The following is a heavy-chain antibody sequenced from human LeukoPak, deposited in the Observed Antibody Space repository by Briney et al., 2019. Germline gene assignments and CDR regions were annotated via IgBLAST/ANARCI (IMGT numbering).Heavy chain of an antibody. V-gene: IGHV1-69*05. D-gene: IGHD1-26*01. Sequence: GASVKVSXKASGVTFSSYAISWVRQAPGQGLEWMGGIIHIFGKANYAQKFQGGFTITTDESTSTAYMELSSLRSEDTAVYYCASQRGPVIYSGSPGAFDIWGQGTMVTVSS. CDR3: ASQRGPVIYSGSPGAFDI. CDR1: GVTFSSYA. J-gene: IGHJ3*02. CDR2: IIHIFGKA.